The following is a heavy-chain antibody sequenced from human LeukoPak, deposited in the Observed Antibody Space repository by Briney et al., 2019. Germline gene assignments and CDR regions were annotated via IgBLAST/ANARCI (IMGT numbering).Heavy chain of an antibody. J-gene: IGHJ6*03. CDR2: ISGSGGSA. CDR3: MGYSSSWYENYYYYYMDV. CDR1: GFTFSSYA. D-gene: IGHD6-13*01. Sequence: GGSLRLSCAASGFTFSSYAMSWVRQAPGKGLEWVSAISGSGGSAYYADSVKGRFTISRDNSKNTLYLQMNSLRAEDTAVYYSMGYSSSWYENYYYYYMDVWGKGTTVTVSS. V-gene: IGHV3-23*01.